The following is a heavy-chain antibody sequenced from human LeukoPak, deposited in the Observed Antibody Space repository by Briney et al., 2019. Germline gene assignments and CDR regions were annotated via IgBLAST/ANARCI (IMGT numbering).Heavy chain of an antibody. CDR3: AKNPVQLLSFGESFYFDY. D-gene: IGHD3-10*01. CDR1: RFSFSNYA. Sequence: PGGSLRLPCVGSRFSFSNYAMNWVRQAPGKGLEWVSAISGSGGSTDYADSVKGRFTISRDNSKNTLYLQMNSLRAEDTAVYYCAKNPVQLLSFGESFYFDYWGQGTLVTVSS. J-gene: IGHJ4*02. CDR2: ISGSGGST. V-gene: IGHV3-23*01.